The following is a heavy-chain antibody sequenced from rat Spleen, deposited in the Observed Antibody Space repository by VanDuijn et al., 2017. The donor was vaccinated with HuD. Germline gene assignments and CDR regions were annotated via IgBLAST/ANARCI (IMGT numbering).Heavy chain of an antibody. Sequence: EVQLRESGPGLVKPSQSLSLTCSVTGYSITSNYWGWIRKFPGNKMEWIGHITYSGSTTYNPSLKSRISITRDTSKNQFFLQLNSVTTEDTATYCCARWSYYYGGDDYWGQGVMVTVSS. J-gene: IGHJ2*01. CDR2: ITYSGST. CDR1: GYSITSNY. D-gene: IGHD1-1*01. CDR3: ARWSYYYGGDDY. V-gene: IGHV3-1*01.